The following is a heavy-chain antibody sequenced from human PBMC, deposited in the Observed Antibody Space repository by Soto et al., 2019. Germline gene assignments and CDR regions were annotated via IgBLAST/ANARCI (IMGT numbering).Heavy chain of an antibody. CDR2: VYYSGTT. D-gene: IGHD6-13*01. Sequence: SETLALPCTVSGGSVSSGSYYLGWIRQPPGKRLEWIGYVYYSGTTNYNPSLKSRVTISVDTSKNQFSLKLSSVTAADTAVYYCVSSSCWYDCWGQGTLVTVSS. CDR1: GGSVSSGSYY. V-gene: IGHV4-61*01. CDR3: VSSSCWYDC. J-gene: IGHJ5*01.